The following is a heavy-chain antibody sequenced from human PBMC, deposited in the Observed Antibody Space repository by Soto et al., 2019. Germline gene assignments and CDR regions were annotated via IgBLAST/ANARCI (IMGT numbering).Heavy chain of an antibody. CDR3: AKGTYGDYDL. CDR1: GFTFSSYA. D-gene: IGHD4-17*01. Sequence: EVQLLESGGDLVQPGGSLRLSCAASGFTFSSYAMSWVRQAPGKGLEWVSAISASGASTYYADSVKGRFTISRDNSKNPLYMEMNSRRAEDTAVYYCAKGTYGDYDLWGRGTLVTVSS. J-gene: IGHJ2*01. V-gene: IGHV3-23*01. CDR2: ISASGAST.